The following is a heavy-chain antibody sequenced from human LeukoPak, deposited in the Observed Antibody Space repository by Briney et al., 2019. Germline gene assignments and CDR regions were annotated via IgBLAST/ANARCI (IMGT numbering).Heavy chain of an antibody. CDR2: IGAYNGNT. D-gene: IGHD2-2*01. J-gene: IGHJ4*02. CDR1: GYTFTSYG. Sequence: ASVKVSCKASGYTFTSYGISWVRQAPGQGLEWMGWIGAYNGNTNYAQKLQGRVTMTTDTSTSTAYMELRSLRSDDTAVYYCARYIRIGSKVDYWGQGTLVTVSS. CDR3: ARYIRIGSKVDY. V-gene: IGHV1-18*01.